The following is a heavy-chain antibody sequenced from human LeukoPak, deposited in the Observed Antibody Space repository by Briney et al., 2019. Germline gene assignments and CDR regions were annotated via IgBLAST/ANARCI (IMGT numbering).Heavy chain of an antibody. CDR3: AKGLEYSSSWYPPWPTTQNFDY. D-gene: IGHD6-13*01. CDR2: ISYDGSNK. V-gene: IGHV3-30*18. Sequence: GGSLRLSCAASGFTFSSYGMHWVRQAPGKGLEWVAVISYDGSNKYYADSVKGRFTISRDNSKNTLYLQMNSLRAEDTAVYYCAKGLEYSSSWYPPWPTTQNFDYWGQGTLVTVSS. J-gene: IGHJ4*02. CDR1: GFTFSSYG.